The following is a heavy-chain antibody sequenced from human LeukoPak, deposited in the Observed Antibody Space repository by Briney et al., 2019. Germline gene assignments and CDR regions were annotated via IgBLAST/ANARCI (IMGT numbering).Heavy chain of an antibody. CDR3: ARRDYGGKHFDY. CDR1: GYIFTSYW. CDR2: IYPGDSDT. Sequence: KHGESLKISCKGSGYIFTSYWIARVRQMPGKGLEWMGIIYPGDSDTRYSPSFQGLVTISADKSISTAYLQWSSLKASDTAMYYCARRDYGGKHFDYWGQGTLVTVSS. V-gene: IGHV5-51*01. J-gene: IGHJ4*02. D-gene: IGHD4-23*01.